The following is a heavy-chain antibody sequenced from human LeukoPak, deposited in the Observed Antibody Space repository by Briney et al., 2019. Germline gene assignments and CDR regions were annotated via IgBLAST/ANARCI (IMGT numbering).Heavy chain of an antibody. Sequence: KPSETLSLTCAVYGGSFSGYYWSWIRQPPGKGLEWIGEINHSGSTNYNPSLKSRVTISVDTSKNQFSLKLSSVTAADTAVYYCAREGTLPYYYYYYIDVWGKGTTVTVSS. J-gene: IGHJ6*03. CDR3: AREGTLPYYYYYYIDV. CDR1: GGSFSGYY. V-gene: IGHV4-34*01. D-gene: IGHD2/OR15-2a*01. CDR2: INHSGST.